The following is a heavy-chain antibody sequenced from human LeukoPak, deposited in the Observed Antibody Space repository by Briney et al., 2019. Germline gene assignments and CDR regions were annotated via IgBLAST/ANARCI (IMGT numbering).Heavy chain of an antibody. CDR1: EFTFSIYE. CDR2: ISSSGSTI. V-gene: IGHV3-48*03. J-gene: IGHJ6*02. Sequence: PGGSLRLSCAASEFTFSIYEMNWVRQAPGKGLEWVSYISSSGSTIYYADSVKGRFTISRDNAKNSLYLQMNSLRAEDTAVYYCARNRKIAAAGTIAHYYYYGMDVWGQGTTVTVSS. CDR3: ARNRKIAAAGTIAHYYYYGMDV. D-gene: IGHD6-13*01.